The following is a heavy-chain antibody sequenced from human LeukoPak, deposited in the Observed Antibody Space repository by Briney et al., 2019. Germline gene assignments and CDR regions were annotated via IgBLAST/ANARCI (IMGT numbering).Heavy chain of an antibody. CDR2: ISYDGSNK. D-gene: IGHD1-26*01. CDR1: GFTFSRYA. J-gene: IGHJ4*02. V-gene: IGHV3-30*04. Sequence: GRSLRLSCAASGFTFSRYAMHWVRQAPGKGLEWVTLISYDGSNKYYADSVKGRFTISRDNSKNRLYLQMNSLRTEDTAVYYCARDASHLVGARVDYWGQGTLVTVSS. CDR3: ARDASHLVGARVDY.